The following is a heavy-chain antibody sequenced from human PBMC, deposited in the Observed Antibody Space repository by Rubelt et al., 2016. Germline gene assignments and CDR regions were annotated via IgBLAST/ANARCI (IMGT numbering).Heavy chain of an antibody. CDR2: ISAGGGST. Sequence: EVQLVESGGDLLKPGGSLRLSCAASGFTFSGAWMTWVRQAPGKGLEWVSGISAGGGSTYCADSVKGRFTISRDNSKTTLDLQMDSLRAEDTAVYYCAKKTTVTLDYWGQGTLVTVSS. J-gene: IGHJ4*02. D-gene: IGHD4-17*01. CDR3: AKKTTVTLDY. CDR1: GFTFSGAW. V-gene: IGHV3-23*04.